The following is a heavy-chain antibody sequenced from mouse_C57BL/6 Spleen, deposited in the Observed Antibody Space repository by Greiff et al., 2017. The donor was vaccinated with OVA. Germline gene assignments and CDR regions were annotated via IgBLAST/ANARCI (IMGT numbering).Heavy chain of an antibody. V-gene: IGHV3-6*01. CDR1: GYSIPSGYY. CDR3: ARGSSGPIDY. Sequence: ASGPGLVKPSQSLSLTCSVTGYSIPSGYYWNCIRQFPGNQLECMGYISYDGSNNYNPSLKNRISITRDTSKNQFFLKLKSVNTEDTATYYCARGSSGPIDYWGQGTTLTVSS. D-gene: IGHD3-2*02. J-gene: IGHJ2*01. CDR2: ISYDGSN.